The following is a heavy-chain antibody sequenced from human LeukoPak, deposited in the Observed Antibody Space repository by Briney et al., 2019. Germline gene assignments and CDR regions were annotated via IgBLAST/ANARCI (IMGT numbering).Heavy chain of an antibody. J-gene: IGHJ6*03. CDR3: ARVGGYNYRYYYYMDV. Sequence: PSETLSLTCTVSGGSISSYYWSWIRQPAGKGLEWIGRIYTSGSTNYNPSLKSRVTMSVDTSKNQFSLKLSSVTAADTAVYYCARVGGYNYRYYYYMDVWGKGTTVTVSS. D-gene: IGHD5-24*01. CDR2: IYTSGST. V-gene: IGHV4-4*07. CDR1: GGSISSYY.